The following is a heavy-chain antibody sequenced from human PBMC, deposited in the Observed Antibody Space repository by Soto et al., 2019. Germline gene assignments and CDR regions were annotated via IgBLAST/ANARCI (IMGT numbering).Heavy chain of an antibody. CDR3: AGIYSGSPGGTLRY. J-gene: IGHJ4*02. CDR1: GGSISSGGYY. CDR2: IYYSGST. Sequence: QVQLQESGPGLVKPSQTLSLTCTVSGGSISSGGYYWSWIRQHPGKGLEWIGYIYYSGSTYYNPSLKRGVNISVDTSKNQFSLKLSSVTAADPAVYYCAGIYSGSPGGTLRYWGQGTLVTVSS. D-gene: IGHD1-26*01. V-gene: IGHV4-31*03.